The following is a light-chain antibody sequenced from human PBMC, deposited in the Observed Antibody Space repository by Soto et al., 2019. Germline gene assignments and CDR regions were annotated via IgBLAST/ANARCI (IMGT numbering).Light chain of an antibody. CDR1: QSISTN. CDR2: DAS. Sequence: DIQMTQSPSSLSASVGDRVTITCRASQSISTNLNWFQQKPGKAPKLLIYDASALESGVPSRFSGSGSGTEFTLTINSLQPDDFATYYCQQYNSYPWTFGQGTKVDIK. J-gene: IGKJ1*01. CDR3: QQYNSYPWT. V-gene: IGKV1-5*01.